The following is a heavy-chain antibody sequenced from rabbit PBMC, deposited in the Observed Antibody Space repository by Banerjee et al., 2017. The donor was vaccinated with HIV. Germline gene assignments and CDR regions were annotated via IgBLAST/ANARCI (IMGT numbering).Heavy chain of an antibody. CDR3: ARSGYYSGGWGGSPFNL. Sequence: QSLEESGGDLVKPGASLTLTCTASGFSFSSSYYMCWVRQAPGKGLEWIACIYVGRSGSTYYASWAKGRFTISKTSSSTVTLEMTSLTAADTATYFCARSGYYSGGWGGSPFNLWGPGTLVTVS. D-gene: IGHD4-1*01. J-gene: IGHJ4*01. CDR1: GFSFSSSYY. V-gene: IGHV1S40*01. CDR2: IYVGRSGST.